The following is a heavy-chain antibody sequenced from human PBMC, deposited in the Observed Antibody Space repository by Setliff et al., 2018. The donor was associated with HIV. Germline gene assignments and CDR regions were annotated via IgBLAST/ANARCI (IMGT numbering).Heavy chain of an antibody. CDR1: GFIFSTYA. J-gene: IGHJ4*02. D-gene: IGHD2-2*01. CDR3: AKEDQRVTSVDY. CDR2: ISYDGSNK. Sequence: GGSLRLSCAASGFIFSTYAMHWVRQAPGKGLEWVAVISYDGSNKYYADSVKGRFTISRDNSKNTLFLQMNSLRSEDTAVYYCAKEDQRVTSVDYWGQGTPVTVSS. V-gene: IGHV3-30*01.